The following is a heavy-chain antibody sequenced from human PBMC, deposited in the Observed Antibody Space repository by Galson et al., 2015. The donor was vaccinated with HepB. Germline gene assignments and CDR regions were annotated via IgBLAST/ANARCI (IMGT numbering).Heavy chain of an antibody. CDR1: GYTFTSYG. CDR3: ARQGRGDFRHGSYYYYYMDV. J-gene: IGHJ6*03. D-gene: IGHD2-21*02. CDR2: ISAYNGNT. Sequence: SVKVSCKASGYTFTSYGISWVRQAPGQGLEWMGWISAYNGNTNYAQKLQGRVTMTTDTSTSTAYMELRSLRSDDTAVYYCARQGRGDFRHGSYYYYYMDVWGKGTTVTVSS. V-gene: IGHV1-18*01.